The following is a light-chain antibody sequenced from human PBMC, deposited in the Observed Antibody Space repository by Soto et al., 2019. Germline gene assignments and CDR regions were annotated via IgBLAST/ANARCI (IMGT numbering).Light chain of an antibody. J-gene: IGKJ2*01. CDR1: QSVSSY. V-gene: IGKV3-11*01. CDR3: QQSSNWPVT. CDR2: DAS. Sequence: IVLTQSPATLSLSPGERATLSCRASQSVSSYLAWYQQKPGQAPRLLIYDASNRATGIPARFSGSGSGTDFTLTSSSLEPEGFAVYYCQQSSNWPVTFGQGTKLEIK.